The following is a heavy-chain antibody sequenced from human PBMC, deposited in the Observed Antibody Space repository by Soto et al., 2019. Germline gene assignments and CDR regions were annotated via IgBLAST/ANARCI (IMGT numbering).Heavy chain of an antibody. CDR1: GYSFTSYW. Sequence: GESLKISCKGSGYSFTSYWIGWVRQMPGKGLEWMGIIYPGDSDTRYSPSFQGQVTISADKSISTAYLQWSSLKASDTAMYYCARCEGSSGPPRGDAFDIWGQGTMVTVSS. CDR3: ARCEGSSGPPRGDAFDI. V-gene: IGHV5-51*01. CDR2: IYPGDSDT. J-gene: IGHJ3*02. D-gene: IGHD6-19*01.